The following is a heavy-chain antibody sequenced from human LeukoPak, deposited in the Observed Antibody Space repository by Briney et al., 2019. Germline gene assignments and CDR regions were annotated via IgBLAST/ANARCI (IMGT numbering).Heavy chain of an antibody. J-gene: IGHJ6*02. Sequence: GXSVKVSCKASGYTFTSYAMHWVRQAPGQRLEWMGWINAGNGNTKYSQKFQGRVTITRDTSASTAYMELSSLRSEDTAVYYCARARVVVPAVTSMDVWGQGTTVTVSS. CDR2: INAGNGNT. V-gene: IGHV1-3*01. CDR3: ARARVVVPAVTSMDV. D-gene: IGHD2-2*01. CDR1: GYTFTSYA.